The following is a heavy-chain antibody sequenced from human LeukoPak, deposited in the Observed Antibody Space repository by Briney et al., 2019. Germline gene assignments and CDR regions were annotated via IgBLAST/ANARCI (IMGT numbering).Heavy chain of an antibody. CDR2: IYYSGST. J-gene: IGHJ4*02. Sequence: PSETLSLTCTVSGGSISSSSYYWGWIRQPPGKGLEWIGSIYYSGSTYYNPSLKSRVTISVDTSKNQFSLKLSSVTAADTAVYYCAGWELRAYWGQGTQVTVSS. V-gene: IGHV4-39*07. D-gene: IGHD1-26*01. CDR1: GGSISSSSYY. CDR3: AGWELRAY.